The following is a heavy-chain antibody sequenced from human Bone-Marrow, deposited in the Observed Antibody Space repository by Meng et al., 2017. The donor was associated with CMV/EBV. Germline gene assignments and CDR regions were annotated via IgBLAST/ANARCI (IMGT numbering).Heavy chain of an antibody. CDR3: ARRPAAVAGTSPFDD. D-gene: IGHD6-19*01. Sequence: ESLKISCTVSGGSIYNNSFYWGWVRQPPGKGLEWIGSIHYSGTTYYSPSLKSRVTISVDTSKNQFSLKLSSVTAADTAVYYCARRPAAVAGTSPFDDWGQGTLVTVSS. CDR1: GGSIYNNSFY. V-gene: IGHV4-39*01. CDR2: IHYSGTT. J-gene: IGHJ4*02.